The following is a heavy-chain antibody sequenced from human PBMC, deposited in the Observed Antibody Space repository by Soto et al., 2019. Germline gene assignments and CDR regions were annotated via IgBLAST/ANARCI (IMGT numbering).Heavy chain of an antibody. J-gene: IGHJ5*02. D-gene: IGHD4-4*01. CDR2: INPSGGST. CDR1: GYTFTSYY. Sequence: ASVKVSCKASGYTFTSYYMHWVRQAPGQGLEWMRIINPSGGSTSYAQKFQGRVTMTRDTSTSTVYMELSSLRSEDTAVYYCAGEPPTDDSNSWFDPSGQGTLVTVAS. CDR3: AGEPPTDDSNSWFDP. V-gene: IGHV1-46*01.